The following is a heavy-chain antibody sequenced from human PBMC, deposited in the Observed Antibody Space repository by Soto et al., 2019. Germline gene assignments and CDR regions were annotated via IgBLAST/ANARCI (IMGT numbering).Heavy chain of an antibody. Sequence: QVQLVESGGGVVQPGGSLRLSCTASGFTFNTYGMHWVRQAPGKGLEWVASIWDDGSNKYYADSVKGRFTISRDNSKNTLYRQMHSIRVEDTAVYYCARSDCTGPYCYSWPVNYGVDFWGPGTTVTVPS. CDR3: ARSDCTGPYCYSWPVNYGVDF. CDR1: GFTFNTYG. D-gene: IGHD2-15*01. J-gene: IGHJ6*02. CDR2: IWDDGSNK. V-gene: IGHV3-33*01.